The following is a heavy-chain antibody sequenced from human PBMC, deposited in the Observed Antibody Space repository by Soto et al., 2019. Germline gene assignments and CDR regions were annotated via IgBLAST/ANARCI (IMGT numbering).Heavy chain of an antibody. V-gene: IGHV3-23*01. D-gene: IGHD2-2*01. Sequence: EVQLLESGGGLVQPGGSLRLSCVASSGFTFTYYSMSWVRQAPGKGLGWVAHISGLGDTTYYADSVKGRFTISRDNFKSPLYLQMNSLRADDTAVYYCADPVPAATHYDYYDMDVWGQGTRVTVSS. J-gene: IGHJ6*01. CDR1: GFTFTYYS. CDR3: ADPVPAATHYDYYDMDV. CDR2: ISGLGDTT.